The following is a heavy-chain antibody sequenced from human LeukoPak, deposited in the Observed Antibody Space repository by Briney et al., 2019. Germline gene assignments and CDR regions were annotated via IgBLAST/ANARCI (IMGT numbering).Heavy chain of an antibody. CDR2: INGGGSTM. V-gene: IGHV3-48*03. CDR1: GFTFSSYE. J-gene: IGHJ4*02. CDR3: ARILDSAWGELGY. Sequence: GGSLRLSCAASGFTFSSYEMNWVRQAPGKGLEWVSYINGGGSTMYYADSVKGRFTISRDNGKDSLFMQMNSLRAEDTAVYYCARILDSAWGELGYWGQGTLVTVSS. D-gene: IGHD6-19*01.